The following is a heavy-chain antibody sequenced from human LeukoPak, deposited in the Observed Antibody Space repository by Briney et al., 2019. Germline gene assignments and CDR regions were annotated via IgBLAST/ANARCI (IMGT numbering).Heavy chain of an antibody. V-gene: IGHV3-23*01. Sequence: PGGSLRLSCDASGFTVNSYAMNWVRQAPGKGLEWVSVISASGDNTYYADSVKGRFTISRDDSKNTVYLQMNSLRADDTAVYDCAKGGRRHYGDYVAFWGQGTLVTVSS. D-gene: IGHD4-17*01. CDR3: AKGGRRHYGDYVAF. CDR1: GFTVNSYA. CDR2: ISASGDNT. J-gene: IGHJ4*02.